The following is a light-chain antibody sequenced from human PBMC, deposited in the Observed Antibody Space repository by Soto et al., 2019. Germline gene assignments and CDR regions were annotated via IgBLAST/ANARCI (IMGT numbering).Light chain of an antibody. Sequence: EIQLTQSPSFLSASVGDRGTISCRASQDVSRFLAWYQQKPGKAPKLLIYAASTLQSGVPSRFSGSGSGTEFTLTISSLQPEDFATYYCQQLNSYVFTFGPGTKVDI. CDR3: QQLNSYVFT. CDR1: QDVSRF. J-gene: IGKJ3*01. V-gene: IGKV1-9*01. CDR2: AAS.